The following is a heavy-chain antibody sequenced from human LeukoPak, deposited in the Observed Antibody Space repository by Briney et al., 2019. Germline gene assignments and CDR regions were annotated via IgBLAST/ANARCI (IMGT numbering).Heavy chain of an antibody. Sequence: GALRLSCAASGFIFSDYYTTWIRQAPGKGLDWVSYIDRSGATAFYADSVKGRFTMSRDNARNSLHLQMNDLRPEDSAVYYCGLSSMNPSYYYGIDVWGQGTTVRVSS. J-gene: IGHJ6*02. CDR3: GLSSMNPSYYYGIDV. V-gene: IGHV3-11*01. CDR2: IDRSGATA. CDR1: GFIFSDYY. D-gene: IGHD6-19*01.